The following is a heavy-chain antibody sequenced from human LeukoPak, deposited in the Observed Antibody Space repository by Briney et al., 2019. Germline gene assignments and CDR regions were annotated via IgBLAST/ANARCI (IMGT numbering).Heavy chain of an antibody. CDR3: AKDVSLAGDNYAEWYFDY. CDR1: GFTFSSYA. D-gene: IGHD4-11*01. CDR2: IRYDGSNK. V-gene: IGHV3-30*02. Sequence: QTGGSLRLSCAASGFTFSSYAMSWVRQAPGKGLEWVAFIRYDGSNKYYADSVKGRFTISRDNSKNTLYLQMNSLRAEDTAVYYCAKDVSLAGDNYAEWYFDYWGQGTLVTVSS. J-gene: IGHJ4*02.